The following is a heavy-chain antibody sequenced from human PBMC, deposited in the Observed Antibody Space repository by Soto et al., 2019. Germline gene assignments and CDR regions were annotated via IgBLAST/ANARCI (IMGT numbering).Heavy chain of an antibody. Sequence: LGESRKISCKGSGYSFTSYWIGWVRQMPGKGLEWMGIIYHGDSDTRYCPSFQGQVTISADKSISTAYLQWSSLKASDTAMYYCARIRTDTAVLRFLEWLFRGNWFDPWGQGTLVTVSS. CDR3: ARIRTDTAVLRFLEWLFRGNWFDP. V-gene: IGHV5-51*01. CDR2: IYHGDSDT. D-gene: IGHD3-3*01. CDR1: GYSFTSYW. J-gene: IGHJ5*02.